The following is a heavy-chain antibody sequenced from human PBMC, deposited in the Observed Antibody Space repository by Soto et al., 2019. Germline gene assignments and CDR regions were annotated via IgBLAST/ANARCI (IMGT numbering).Heavy chain of an antibody. CDR1: GFTFSSYA. V-gene: IGHV3-30-3*01. D-gene: IGHD3-22*01. CDR2: ISYDGSNK. J-gene: IGHJ6*02. Sequence: PVGSLRLSCAASGFTFSSYAMHWVRQAPGKGLEWVAVISYDGSNKYYADSVKGRFTISRDNSKNTLYLQMNSLRAEHTAVYYCARFSSLTYYYDSSAPKDGMDVWGQGTTVTVSS. CDR3: ARFSSLTYYYDSSAPKDGMDV.